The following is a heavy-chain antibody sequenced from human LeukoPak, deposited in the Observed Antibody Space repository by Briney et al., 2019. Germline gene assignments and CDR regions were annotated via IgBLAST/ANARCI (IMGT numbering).Heavy chain of an antibody. CDR2: INPSGGST. Sequence: ASVKVSCKASGYTFTGYYMHWVRQAPGQGLEWMGIINPSGGSTSYAQKFQGRVTMTRDMSTSTVYMELSSLRSEDTAVYYCARGVTRSGLRYFDWLPRPSYYFDYWGQGTLVTVSS. J-gene: IGHJ4*02. D-gene: IGHD3-9*01. CDR3: ARGVTRSGLRYFDWLPRPSYYFDY. CDR1: GYTFTGYY. V-gene: IGHV1-46*01.